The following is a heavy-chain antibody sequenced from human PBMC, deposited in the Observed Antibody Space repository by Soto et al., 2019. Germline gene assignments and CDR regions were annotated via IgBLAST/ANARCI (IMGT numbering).Heavy chain of an antibody. J-gene: IGHJ4*02. D-gene: IGHD6-19*01. CDR2: ISYDGSNK. CDR1: GFTFSSYA. V-gene: IGHV3-30-3*01. CDR3: AREDKPFNTGAEPVLPDY. Sequence: QVQLVESGGGVVQPGRSLRLSCAASGFTFSSYAMHWVRQAPGKGLEWVAVISYDGSNKYYADSVKGRFTISRDNSKNTRYLQMNCLTAEDTAVYYWAREDKPFNTGAEPVLPDYWGQGTLVAVSS.